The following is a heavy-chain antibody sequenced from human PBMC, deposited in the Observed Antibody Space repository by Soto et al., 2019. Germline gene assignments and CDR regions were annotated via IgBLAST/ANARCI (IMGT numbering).Heavy chain of an antibody. J-gene: IGHJ6*02. D-gene: IGHD3-16*01. V-gene: IGHV1-69*13. Sequence: SVKVSCKASGGTFSSHAISWVRQAPGQGLEWMGGIIPFFKATNYAQKFQGRVTITAADSTSTAYMDLYSLRSEDTAVYYCARDVPLNYYDGNFSYYAMDVWGQGTTVTVSS. CDR1: GGTFSSHA. CDR2: IIPFFKAT. CDR3: ARDVPLNYYDGNFSYYAMDV.